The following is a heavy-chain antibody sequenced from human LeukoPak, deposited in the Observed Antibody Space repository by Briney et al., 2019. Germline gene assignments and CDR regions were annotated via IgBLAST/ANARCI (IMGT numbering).Heavy chain of an antibody. J-gene: IGHJ4*02. CDR1: GFTFSSYG. CDR2: IRYDGSNK. V-gene: IGHV3-30*02. Sequence: GGSLRLSCAASGFTFSSYGMHWVRQAPGKGLEWVAFIRYDGSNKYYADSVKGRFTISRDNSKNTLYLQMNSLRAEDTAVYYCAKVPYYYDSSGYWNYWGQGTLVTVSS. CDR3: AKVPYYYDSSGYWNY. D-gene: IGHD3-22*01.